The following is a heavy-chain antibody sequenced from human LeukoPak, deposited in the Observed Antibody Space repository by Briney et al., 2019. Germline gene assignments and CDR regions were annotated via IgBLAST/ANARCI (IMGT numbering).Heavy chain of an antibody. CDR3: TKLNARDASDF. V-gene: IGHV3-15*01. J-gene: IGHJ3*01. Sequence: PGGSLRLSCAASGFTFSADWMGWVRQAPGKGLEWVGRIRNQLDGGTADYAAPVKGRITISRDDSTNTLYLQMNSLKTEDTGVYYCTKLNARDASDFWGQGTMVTVSS. CDR2: IRNQLDGGTA. CDR1: GFTFSADW. D-gene: IGHD4-23*01.